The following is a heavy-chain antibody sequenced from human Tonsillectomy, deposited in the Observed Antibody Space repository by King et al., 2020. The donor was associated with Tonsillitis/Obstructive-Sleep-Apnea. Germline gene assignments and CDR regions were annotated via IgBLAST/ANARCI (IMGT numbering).Heavy chain of an antibody. Sequence: VQLQQWGAGLLNPSETLSLTCAVYGGSFSGYYWSWVRQSPGKGLEWIGEINHSGSTNYNPSLKSRFILSVDASKNQFSLKLSSVTAADTAAYYCARGRGENNGRLFDSWGQGTLVTVSS. CDR3: ARGRGENNGRLFDS. D-gene: IGHD1/OR15-1a*01. J-gene: IGHJ4*02. CDR2: INHSGST. V-gene: IGHV4-34*01. CDR1: GGSFSGYY.